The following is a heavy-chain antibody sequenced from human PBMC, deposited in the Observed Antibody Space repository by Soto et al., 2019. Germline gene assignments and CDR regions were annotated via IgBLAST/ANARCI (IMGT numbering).Heavy chain of an antibody. Sequence: EVQLVESGGGLVQPGGSLRLSCAASGFTFSSYWMSWVRQAPGKGLEWVANIKQDGSEKYYVDSVKGRFTISRDNAKNSLYLQMNSLRAEDTAVYYCARARITIFGVVTHYYYYMDVWGKGTTVTVSS. CDR2: IKQDGSEK. V-gene: IGHV3-7*01. CDR1: GFTFSSYW. J-gene: IGHJ6*03. D-gene: IGHD3-3*01. CDR3: ARARITIFGVVTHYYYYMDV.